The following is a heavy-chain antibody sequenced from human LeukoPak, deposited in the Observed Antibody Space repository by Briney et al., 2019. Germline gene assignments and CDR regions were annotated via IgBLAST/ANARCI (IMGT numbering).Heavy chain of an antibody. CDR2: IKQDGSEK. J-gene: IGHJ6*03. D-gene: IGHD3-3*01. CDR3: ARFDSRGLKLRFTYYYMDV. Sequence: PGGSLRLSCAASGLTFSNFGMHWVRQAPGKGLEWVANIKQDGSEKYYVDSVKGRFTISRDNAKNSLYLQMNSLRAEDTAVYYCARFDSRGLKLRFTYYYMDVWGKGTTVTVSS. CDR1: GLTFSNFG. V-gene: IGHV3-7*01.